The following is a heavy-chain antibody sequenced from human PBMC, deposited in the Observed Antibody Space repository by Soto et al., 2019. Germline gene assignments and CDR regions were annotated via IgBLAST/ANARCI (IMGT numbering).Heavy chain of an antibody. CDR2: INPNSGGT. Sequence: ASVKVSCKASGYTFTGYYMHWVRQAPGQGLEWMGCINPNSGGTNYAQKFQGRVTMTRDTSISTAYMELSRLRSDDTAVYYCARVETYYDFWSGPSNYGMDVWGQGTTVTVSS. J-gene: IGHJ6*02. D-gene: IGHD3-3*01. CDR1: GYTFTGYY. V-gene: IGHV1-2*02. CDR3: ARVETYYDFWSGPSNYGMDV.